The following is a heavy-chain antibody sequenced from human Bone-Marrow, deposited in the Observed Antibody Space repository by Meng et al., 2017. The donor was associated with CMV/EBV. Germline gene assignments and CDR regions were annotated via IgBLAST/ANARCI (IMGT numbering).Heavy chain of an antibody. CDR3: ARGGRSGLEWLPSGGMDV. D-gene: IGHD3-3*01. CDR1: GGSISSSRYY. Sequence: SETLSLTCTVSGGSISSSRYYWGWIRQPPGKGLEWIGSIFYSGSTSYSPSLESRVAISVDTSKNQFSLKLSSVTAADTAVYYCARGGRSGLEWLPSGGMDVWGQGTTVTVSS. J-gene: IGHJ6*02. CDR2: IFYSGST. V-gene: IGHV4-39*07.